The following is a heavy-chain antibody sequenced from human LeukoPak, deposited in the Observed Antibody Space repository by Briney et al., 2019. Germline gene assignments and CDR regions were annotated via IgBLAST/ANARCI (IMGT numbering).Heavy chain of an antibody. Sequence: GGSLRLSCAASGFTFSDCVMSWLRQAPGKGLEWVSSISGGGGSTYYADSVKGRFTISRDNSKNTLYLQLNSLRADDTAVYYCAKDLPGITIFGALHYWGQGALVTVS. V-gene: IGHV3-23*01. CDR1: GFTFSDCV. J-gene: IGHJ4*02. CDR2: ISGGGGST. CDR3: AKDLPGITIFGALHY. D-gene: IGHD3-3*01.